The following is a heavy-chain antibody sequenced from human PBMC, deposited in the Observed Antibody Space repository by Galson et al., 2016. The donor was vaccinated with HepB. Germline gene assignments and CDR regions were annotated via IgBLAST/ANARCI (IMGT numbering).Heavy chain of an antibody. CDR1: GYRFTSHW. CDR2: IYPDDSDA. D-gene: IGHD5/OR15-5a*01. CDR3: ARRTCVHEFERNVYRHKPKYYFDF. V-gene: IGHV5-51*01. Sequence: QSGAEVKKPGESLKISCKGSGYRFTSHWIAWVRQMPGKGLEWMGIIYPDDSDARYSPSFQGQVTLSVDKSINTAYLHWSSLGASDTATYYCARRTCVHEFERNVYRHKPKYYFDFWGQGTLVAVSS. J-gene: IGHJ4*02.